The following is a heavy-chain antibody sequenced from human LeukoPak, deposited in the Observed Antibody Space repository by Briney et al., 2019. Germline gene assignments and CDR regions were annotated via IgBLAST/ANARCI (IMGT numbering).Heavy chain of an antibody. Sequence: ASVKVSFKASGYTFTGYYMHWVRQAPGQGLEWMGWINPNSGDTNYAEKFQGRVTMTRDTSISTAYMDLRRLRSDDTAVYYCARDYSSSSGYFDYWGQGTLVTVSS. D-gene: IGHD6-6*01. J-gene: IGHJ4*02. CDR3: ARDYSSSSGYFDY. CDR2: INPNSGDT. CDR1: GYTFTGYY. V-gene: IGHV1-2*02.